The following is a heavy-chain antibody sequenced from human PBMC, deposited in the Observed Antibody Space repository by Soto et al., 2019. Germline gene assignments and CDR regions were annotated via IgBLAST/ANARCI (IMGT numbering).Heavy chain of an antibody. Sequence: GGSLRLSCAASGFTFSSYAMSWVRQAPGKGLEWVSAISGSGGSTYYADSVKGRFTISRDNSKNTLYLQMNSLRAEDTAVYYCAKLPSKRFLDWLLEDDDWGQGTLVPVSS. J-gene: IGHJ4*02. V-gene: IGHV3-23*01. CDR2: ISGSGGST. D-gene: IGHD3-3*01. CDR1: GFTFSSYA. CDR3: AKLPSKRFLDWLLEDDD.